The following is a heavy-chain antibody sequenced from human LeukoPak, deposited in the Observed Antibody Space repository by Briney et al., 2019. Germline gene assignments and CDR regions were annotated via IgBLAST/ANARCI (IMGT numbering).Heavy chain of an antibody. V-gene: IGHV3-30-3*01. CDR3: ATSGDLRYFDY. J-gene: IGHJ4*02. CDR1: GFTFSSYA. D-gene: IGHD7-27*01. Sequence: GGSLTLSCAASGFTFSSYAMHWVRQAPGKGLEWVAVISYDGSNKYYADSVKGRFTISRDNSKNTLYLQMNSLRPEDTAVYYCATSGDLRYFDYWGQGTLVTVSS. CDR2: ISYDGSNK.